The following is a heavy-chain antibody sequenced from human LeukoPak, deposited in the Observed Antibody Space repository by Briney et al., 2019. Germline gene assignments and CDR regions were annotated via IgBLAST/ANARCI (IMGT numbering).Heavy chain of an antibody. J-gene: IGHJ6*02. CDR3: AKGIIAEPDYYGMDV. V-gene: IGHV3-23*01. Sequence: GGSLRLSCAASGFTFSSYAMSWVRQSPGKGLEWVSGISGSAAVTYYADSVKGRFTISRDNSKNTLYLQMNSLRAEDTAVYYCAKGIIAEPDYYGMDVWGQGTTVTVSS. D-gene: IGHD1-14*01. CDR2: ISGSAAVT. CDR1: GFTFSSYA.